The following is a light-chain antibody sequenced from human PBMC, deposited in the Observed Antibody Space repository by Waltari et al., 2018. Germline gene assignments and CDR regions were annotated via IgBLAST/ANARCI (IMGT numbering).Light chain of an antibody. CDR3: SSNTRSGGV. Sequence: QSVLTQPASVSGSPGQSVTISCTGTRNDVGGYNYVSWYQQHPGKAPHLLIYDVYERPCGVSKRFSGSKSGCTASLTISGLQAEDEADYYCSSNTRSGGVFGTGTKVTVL. CDR2: DVY. CDR1: RNDVGGYNY. V-gene: IGLV2-14*03. J-gene: IGLJ6*01.